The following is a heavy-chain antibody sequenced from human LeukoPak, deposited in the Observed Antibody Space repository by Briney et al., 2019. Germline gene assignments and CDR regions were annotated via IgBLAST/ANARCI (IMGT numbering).Heavy chain of an antibody. CDR3: AKDGYYYDSSGYYAL. D-gene: IGHD3-22*01. V-gene: IGHV3-53*01. Sequence: GGSLRLSCAASGFTVSSNYMSWVRQAPGKGLEWVSVIYSGGSTYYADSVKGRFTISRDNSKNTLYLQMNSLRAEDTAVYYCAKDGYYYDSSGYYALWGQGTLVTVSS. J-gene: IGHJ4*02. CDR2: IYSGGST. CDR1: GFTVSSNY.